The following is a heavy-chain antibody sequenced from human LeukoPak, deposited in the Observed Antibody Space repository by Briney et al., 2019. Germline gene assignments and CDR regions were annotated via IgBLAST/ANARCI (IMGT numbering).Heavy chain of an antibody. Sequence: SQTLSLTCTVSGGSISSGSYYWSWIRQPAGKGLEWIGRIYTSGSTNYNPSLKSRVTISVDTSKNQFSLKLSSVTAADTAVYYCARELRYCSGDSCYSGDYWGQGTLVTVSS. V-gene: IGHV4-61*02. J-gene: IGHJ4*02. CDR3: ARELRYCSGDSCYSGDY. CDR2: IYTSGST. CDR1: GGSISSGSYY. D-gene: IGHD2-15*01.